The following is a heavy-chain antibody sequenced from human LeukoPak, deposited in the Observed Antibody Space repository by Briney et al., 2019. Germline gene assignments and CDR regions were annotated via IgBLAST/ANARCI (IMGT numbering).Heavy chain of an antibody. Sequence: PGGSLRLSCAASGFTFDDYAMHWVRHAPGKGLEWVSGLSWNSGSIVYADSVKGRLHIYRDNAKHSLYLQMNSLRAEDTAVYYCAELGITMIGGVWGKGTTVTISS. D-gene: IGHD3-10*02. CDR2: LSWNSGSI. V-gene: IGHV3-9*01. CDR1: GFTFDDYA. CDR3: AELGITMIGGV. J-gene: IGHJ6*04.